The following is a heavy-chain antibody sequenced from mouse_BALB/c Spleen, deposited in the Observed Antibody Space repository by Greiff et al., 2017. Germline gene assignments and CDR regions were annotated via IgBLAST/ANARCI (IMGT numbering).Heavy chain of an antibody. CDR2: IWAGGST. V-gene: IGHV2-9*02. D-gene: IGHD1-1*01. CDR3: ARAPLRYWYFDV. CDR1: GFSLTSYG. J-gene: IGHJ1*01. Sequence: VKLMESGPGLVAPSQSLSITCTVSGFSLTSYGVHWVRQPPGKGLEWLGVIWAGGSTNYNSALMSRLSISKDNSKSQVFLKMNSLQTDDTAMYYCARAPLRYWYFDVWGAGTTVTVSS.